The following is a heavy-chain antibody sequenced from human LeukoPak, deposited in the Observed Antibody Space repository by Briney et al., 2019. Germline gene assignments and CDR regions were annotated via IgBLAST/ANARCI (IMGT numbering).Heavy chain of an antibody. V-gene: IGHV4-34*01. J-gene: IGHJ4*02. D-gene: IGHD1-1*01. CDR2: INHSGST. CDR3: ARGQRYLYSFDY. CDR1: GGSFSGYY. Sequence: SETLSLTCAVYGGSFSGYYWSWIRRPPGRGLEWIGEINHSGSTNYNPSLKSRVTISVDTSKNQFSLKLSSVTAADTAVYYCARGQRYLYSFDYWGQGTLVTVSS.